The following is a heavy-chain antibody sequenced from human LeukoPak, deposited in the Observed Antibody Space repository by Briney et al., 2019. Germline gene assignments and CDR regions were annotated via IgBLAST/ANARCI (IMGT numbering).Heavy chain of an antibody. D-gene: IGHD4-23*01. V-gene: IGHV3-48*03. CDR2: ISSSGSTI. CDR3: AREAYDYGGNGY. J-gene: IGHJ4*02. CDR1: GFTFSSYE. Sequence: GGSLRLSCAASGFTFSSYEMNWVRQAPGKGLEWVSYISSSGSTIYYADSVKGRFTISRDNAKNSLYLQMNSPRAEDTAVHYCAREAYDYGGNGYWGQGTLVTVSS.